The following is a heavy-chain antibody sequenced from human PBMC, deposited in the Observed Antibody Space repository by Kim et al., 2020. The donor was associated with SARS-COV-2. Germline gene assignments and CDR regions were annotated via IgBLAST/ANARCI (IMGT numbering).Heavy chain of an antibody. J-gene: IGHJ4*02. CDR3: ASPGATTLYYFDY. Sequence: SETLSLTCTVSGGSISSSSYYWGWIRQPPGKGLEWIGSIYYSGSTYYNPSLKSRVTISVDTSKNQFSLKLSSVTAADTAVYYCASPGATTLYYFDYWGQGTLVTVSS. D-gene: IGHD3-16*01. V-gene: IGHV4-39*01. CDR1: GGSISSSSYY. CDR2: IYYSGST.